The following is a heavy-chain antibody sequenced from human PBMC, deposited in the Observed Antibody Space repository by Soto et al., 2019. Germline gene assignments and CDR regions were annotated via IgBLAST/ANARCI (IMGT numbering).Heavy chain of an antibody. Sequence: GGSLRLSCAASGFSFSNAWMSWVRQAPGKGLEWVGRIKSTSDGGTVEYATSVKGRFTISRDDSKNTLYLQLNSLKSEDTAVYYCAKEFRTSGSRNAFDLWGQGTMVTVSS. D-gene: IGHD1-26*01. CDR3: AKEFRTSGSRNAFDL. J-gene: IGHJ3*01. CDR1: GFSFSNAW. V-gene: IGHV3-15*01. CDR2: IKSTSDGGTV.